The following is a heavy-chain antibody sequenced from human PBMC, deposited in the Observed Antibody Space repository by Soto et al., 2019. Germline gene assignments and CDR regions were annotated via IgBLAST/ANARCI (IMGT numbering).Heavy chain of an antibody. CDR2: IYYSGST. D-gene: IGHD2-21*02. CDR1: GGSISSYY. CDR3: ARDLVVVTANGYYYYGMDV. V-gene: IGHV4-59*01. J-gene: IGHJ6*02. Sequence: SETLSLTCTVSGGSISSYYWSWIRQPPGKGLEWIGYIYYSGSTNYNPSLKSRVTISVDTSKNQFSLKLSSVTAADTAVYYCARDLVVVTANGYYYYGMDVWGQGTTVTVSS.